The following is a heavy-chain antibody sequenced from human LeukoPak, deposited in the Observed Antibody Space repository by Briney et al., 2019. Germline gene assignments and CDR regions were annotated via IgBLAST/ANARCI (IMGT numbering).Heavy chain of an antibody. CDR3: TTRRFYGSATGWFDP. D-gene: IGHD3-10*01. CDR2: FDPDQGET. V-gene: IGHV1-24*01. CDR1: GYSVSELS. Sequence: ASVTVSCKVSGYSVSELSMQWVRQAPGKGLEWMGGFDPDQGETIYAQKFQGRVTMSEDTSTDTAYMEVRSLRFEDTAVYYCTTRRFYGSATGWFDPWGQGTLVTVSS. J-gene: IGHJ5*02.